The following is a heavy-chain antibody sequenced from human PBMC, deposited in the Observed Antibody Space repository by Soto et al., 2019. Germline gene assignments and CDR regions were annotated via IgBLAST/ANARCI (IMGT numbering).Heavy chain of an antibody. V-gene: IGHV3-48*03. CDR1: GMTFYSYE. D-gene: IGHD3-10*01. Sequence: EVQLVESGGGLVQPGGSLRLSCEASGMTFYSYEMNWVRQAPGKGLECISYISSSATTIYYADSVKGRFTISRDNAKNSLYLQMNSLRAEDTAVYYCASGYYYGSGTYYKGLGFWGQGTLVTVSS. CDR3: ASGYYYGSGTYYKGLGF. CDR2: ISSSATTI. J-gene: IGHJ4*02.